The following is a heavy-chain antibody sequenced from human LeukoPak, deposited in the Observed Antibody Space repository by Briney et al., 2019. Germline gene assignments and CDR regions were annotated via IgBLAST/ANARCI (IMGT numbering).Heavy chain of an antibody. Sequence: GGSLRLSWAASGXTFSSHGVHWVRQAPGKGLEWVVVISNDGSNTYYADSVKGRFTISRDNAKNTLYLQMNSLRAEDTAVYYCAREGDYYGSGNDYWGQGTLVTVSS. CDR2: ISNDGSNT. D-gene: IGHD3-10*01. CDR1: GXTFSSHG. CDR3: AREGDYYGSGNDY. V-gene: IGHV3-30*03. J-gene: IGHJ4*02.